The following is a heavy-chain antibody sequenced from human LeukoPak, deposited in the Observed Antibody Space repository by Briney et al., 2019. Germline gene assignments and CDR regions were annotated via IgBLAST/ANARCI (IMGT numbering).Heavy chain of an antibody. CDR3: ASGEAVYYFDY. CDR1: GVSISSYY. J-gene: IGHJ4*02. Sequence: SETLSLTCTVSGVSISSYYWSWIRQPPGKGLEWIGYIYYSGSTNYNPSLKSRVTISVDTSKNQFSLKLSSVTAADTAVYYCASGEAVYYFDYWGQGTLVTVSS. V-gene: IGHV4-59*01. D-gene: IGHD7-27*01. CDR2: IYYSGST.